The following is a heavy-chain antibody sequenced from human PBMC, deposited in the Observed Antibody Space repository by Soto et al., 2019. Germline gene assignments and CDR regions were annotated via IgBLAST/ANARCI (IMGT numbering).Heavy chain of an antibody. Sequence: GGSLRLSCAASGFTFSSYDMNWVRQAPGKGLEWVSGVSASGSITSYADSAKGRFTISRDNAKNTVFLQMTGLRAEDTAVYFCAKGDCSGGRCYRGFDYWGHVTMGTVSS. D-gene: IGHD2-15*01. CDR2: VSASGSIT. CDR1: GFTFSSYD. CDR3: AKGDCSGGRCYRGFDY. V-gene: IGHV3-23*01. J-gene: IGHJ4*01.